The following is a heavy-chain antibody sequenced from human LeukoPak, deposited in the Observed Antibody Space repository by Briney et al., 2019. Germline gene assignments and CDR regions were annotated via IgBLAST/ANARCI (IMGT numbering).Heavy chain of an antibody. J-gene: IGHJ4*02. CDR1: GGSFSGYY. D-gene: IGHD4-17*01. CDR3: ARGPFPIMTTVTRGYFDY. V-gene: IGHV4-34*01. Sequence: SETLSLTCAAYGGSFSGYYWSWIRQPPGKGLEWIGEINHSGSTNYNPSLKSRVTISVDTSKNQFSLKLSSVTAADTAVYYCARGPFPIMTTVTRGYFDYWGQGTLVTVSS. CDR2: INHSGST.